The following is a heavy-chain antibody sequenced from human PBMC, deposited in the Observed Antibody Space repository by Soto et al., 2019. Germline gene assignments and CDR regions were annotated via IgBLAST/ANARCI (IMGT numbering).Heavy chain of an antibody. CDR2: VSSSGSSA. J-gene: IGHJ4*02. D-gene: IGHD2-21*01. V-gene: IGHV3-23*01. CDR3: ARRVCGSGNNCQFGAPAFAY. Sequence: PSETLSLTCAVYGGSFSGYYWSWVRQAPGEGLEWFSSVSSSGSSAYYADSVKGRFLISRDNPKNTLYLQMSSLSAADTAVYYCARRVCGSGNNCQFGAPAFAYWGQGNLVTVSS. CDR1: GGSFSGYY.